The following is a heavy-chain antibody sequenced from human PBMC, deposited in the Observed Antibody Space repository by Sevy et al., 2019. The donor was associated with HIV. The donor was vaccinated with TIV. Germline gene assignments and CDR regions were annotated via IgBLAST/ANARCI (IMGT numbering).Heavy chain of an antibody. D-gene: IGHD6-13*01. V-gene: IGHV3-30*04. Sequence: GGSLRLSCAASGFTFSSYAMHWVRQAPGKGLEWVAVISYDGSNKYYADSVKGRFTISRDNSKNTLYLQMNSLRAEDTAVHYCAREPNYSSSWYYFDYWGQGTLVTVSS. CDR3: AREPNYSSSWYYFDY. CDR2: ISYDGSNK. CDR1: GFTFSSYA. J-gene: IGHJ4*02.